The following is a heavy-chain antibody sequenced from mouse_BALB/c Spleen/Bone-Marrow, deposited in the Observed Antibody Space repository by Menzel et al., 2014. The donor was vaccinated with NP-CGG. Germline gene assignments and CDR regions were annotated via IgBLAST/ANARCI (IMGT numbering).Heavy chain of an antibody. D-gene: IGHD3-1*01. V-gene: IGHV5-9-4*01. CDR1: GFTFSSYA. CDR2: ISSGGSYT. J-gene: IGHJ2*01. Sequence: VKLMESGGGLVKPGGSLKLSCAASGFTFSSYAMSWVRQSPEKRLEWVAEISSGGSYTYYPDTVTGRFTISRDNAKNTLYMETSSLRSEETAMYYGASDSSGYFDYWGQGTTLTVSS. CDR3: ASDSSGYFDY.